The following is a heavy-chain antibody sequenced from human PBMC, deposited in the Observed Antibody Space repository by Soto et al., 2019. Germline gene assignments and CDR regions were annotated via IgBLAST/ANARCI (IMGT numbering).Heavy chain of an antibody. CDR3: ASDKITGLFDY. D-gene: IGHD2-8*02. J-gene: IGHJ4*02. CDR1: GGSFSGYY. CDR2: INHSGST. Sequence: QVQLQQWGAGLLKPSETLSLTCAVYGGSFSGYYWTWIRQPPGTGPEWIGEINHSGSTNYNPPLNSRVTISVYTSKIQFSLTLTSVTAADTAVYYCASDKITGLFDYWGQGTLVTVSS. V-gene: IGHV4-34*01.